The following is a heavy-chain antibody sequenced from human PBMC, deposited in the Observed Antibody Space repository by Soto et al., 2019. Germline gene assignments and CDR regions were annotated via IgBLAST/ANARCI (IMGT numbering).Heavy chain of an antibody. CDR3: ARRLYYDSSGFEGGGMDV. Sequence: SETLSLTCTVSGGSIGTHCWSWIRQPPGKGLEWIGYIYYSGNTYYNPSLKSRVTISVDTSKNQFSLKLSSVAAADTAVYYCARRLYYDSSGFEGGGMDVWGQGTTVTV. CDR1: GGSIGTHC. D-gene: IGHD3-22*01. CDR2: IYYSGNT. V-gene: IGHV4-59*08. J-gene: IGHJ6*02.